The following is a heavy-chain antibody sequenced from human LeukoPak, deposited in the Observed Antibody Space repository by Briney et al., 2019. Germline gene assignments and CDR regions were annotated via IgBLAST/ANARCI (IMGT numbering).Heavy chain of an antibody. CDR3: ARDGGMSSNSFGTTDY. V-gene: IGHV4-34*01. D-gene: IGHD1-1*01. Sequence: PSETLSLTCAVYGGSFSGYYWSWIRQPPGKGLEWIGEINHSGSTNYNPSLKSRVTISVDTSKNQFSLKLSSVTAADTAVYYCARDGGMSSNSFGTTDYWGQGTLVTVSS. J-gene: IGHJ4*02. CDR1: GGSFSGYY. CDR2: INHSGST.